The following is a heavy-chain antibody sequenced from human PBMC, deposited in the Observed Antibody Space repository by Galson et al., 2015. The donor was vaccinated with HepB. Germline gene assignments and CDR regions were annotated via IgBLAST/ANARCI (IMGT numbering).Heavy chain of an antibody. CDR2: INAGNGNT. CDR1: GYTFTSYA. V-gene: IGHV1-3*01. CDR3: ARPPGYCSSTSCYSFDY. J-gene: IGHJ4*02. D-gene: IGHD2-2*01. Sequence: SVKVSCKASGYTFTSYAMHWVRQAPGQRLEWMGWINAGNGNTKYSQKFQGRVTITRDTSASTAYMELSSLRSEDTAVYYCARPPGYCSSTSCYSFDYWGQGTLVTVSS.